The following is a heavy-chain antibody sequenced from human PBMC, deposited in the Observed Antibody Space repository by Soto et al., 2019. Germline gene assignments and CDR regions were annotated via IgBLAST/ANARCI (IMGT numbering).Heavy chain of an antibody. CDR3: LRDFEGRPGYGPVDD. V-gene: IGHV3-33*01. J-gene: IGHJ4*02. CDR2: IWYEGSNK. CDR1: GVAFSSYG. Sequence: PVGSLMLSCASSGVAFSSYGMQLVLQAPVKGLEWVGVIWYEGSNKYYVDSVRGRFTISRDNAKNSLYLQMNSLRPEDTAVYYCLRDFEGRPGYGPVDDWGQGTLVTVSS. D-gene: IGHD3-9*01.